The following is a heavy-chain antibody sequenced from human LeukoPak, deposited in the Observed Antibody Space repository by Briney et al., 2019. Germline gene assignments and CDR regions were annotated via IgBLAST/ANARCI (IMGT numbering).Heavy chain of an antibody. CDR2: INPNSGGT. Sequence: ASVKVSCKASGYTFTSYGINWVRQAPGQGLEWMGWINPNSGGTNYAQKFQGRVTITRDTSISTAYMELSRLRSDDTAVYYCARARSRAFDIWGQGTMVTVSS. D-gene: IGHD2-2*01. V-gene: IGHV1-2*02. J-gene: IGHJ3*02. CDR3: ARARSRAFDI. CDR1: GYTFTSYG.